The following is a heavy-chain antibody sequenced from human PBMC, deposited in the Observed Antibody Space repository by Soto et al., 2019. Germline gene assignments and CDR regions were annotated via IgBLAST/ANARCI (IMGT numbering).Heavy chain of an antibody. J-gene: IGHJ6*02. V-gene: IGHV1-18*04. CDR1: GYTFTSYG. CDR2: ISAYNGNT. D-gene: IGHD3-3*01. CDR3: ARVRITIFGVVIAQPSSGMDV. Sequence: ASVKVSCKASGYTFTSYGISWVRQAPGQGLEWMGWISAYNGNTNYAQKLQGRVTMTTDTSTSTAYMELRSLRSDDTAVYYCARVRITIFGVVIAQPSSGMDVWGQGTTFAVSS.